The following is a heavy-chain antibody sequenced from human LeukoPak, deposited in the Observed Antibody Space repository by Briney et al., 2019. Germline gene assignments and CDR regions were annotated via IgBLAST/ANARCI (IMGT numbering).Heavy chain of an antibody. CDR3: AKDMTVRGDDSSTADY. Sequence: GGSLRLSCAASGFTFSSYAMSWVRQAPGKGLEWVSAISGSGGSTYYADSVKGRFTISRDNSKNTLYLQMNSLGAEDTAVYYCAKDMTVRGDDSSTADYWGQGTLVTVSS. CDR2: ISGSGGST. J-gene: IGHJ4*02. D-gene: IGHD3-10*01. V-gene: IGHV3-23*01. CDR1: GFTFSSYA.